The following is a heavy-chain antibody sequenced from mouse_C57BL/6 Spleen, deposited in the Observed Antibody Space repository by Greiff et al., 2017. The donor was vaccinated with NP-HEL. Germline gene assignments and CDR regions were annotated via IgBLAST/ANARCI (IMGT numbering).Heavy chain of an antibody. J-gene: IGHJ2*01. CDR3: VRDNTNYFDY. V-gene: IGHV10-3*01. CDR1: GFTFNTYA. Sequence: EVQLVESGGGLVQPKGSLKLSCAASGFTFNTYAMHWVRQAPGKGLEWVARIRSKSSNYATFYADLVKDGFNISRDTSQSMLYLQMNHLTTEDTAMNYCVRDNTNYFDYWGQGTTLTVSS. CDR2: IRSKSSNYAT.